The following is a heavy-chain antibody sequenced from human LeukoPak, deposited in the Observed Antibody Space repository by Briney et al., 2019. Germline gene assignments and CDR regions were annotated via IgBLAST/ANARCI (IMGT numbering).Heavy chain of an antibody. CDR1: GYTFTGYY. D-gene: IGHD2-2*01. Sequence: ASVKVSCEASGYTFTGYYMHWVRQAPGRGLEWMGWINPNSGGTNYAQKFQGRVAMTRDTSISTAYMELSRLRSDDTAVYYCARGTVVPAAIDERFDPWGQGTLVTVSS. CDR2: INPNSGGT. CDR3: ARGTVVPAAIDERFDP. V-gene: IGHV1-2*02. J-gene: IGHJ5*02.